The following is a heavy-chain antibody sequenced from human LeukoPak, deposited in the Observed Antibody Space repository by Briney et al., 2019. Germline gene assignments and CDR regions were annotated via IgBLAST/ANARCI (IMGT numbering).Heavy chain of an antibody. CDR1: GFTFSSYW. J-gene: IGHJ4*02. V-gene: IGHV3-7*01. D-gene: IGHD5-24*01. CDR3: ATKDGYNFDF. CDR2: IKQDGSEK. Sequence: PGGSLRLSCVASGFTFSSYWMHWVRQAPGKGLEWVANIKQDGSEKYYVDSVKGRFTISRDNAKNSLFPEMNSLRAEDTAVYYCATKDGYNFDFWGQGTLVTVSS.